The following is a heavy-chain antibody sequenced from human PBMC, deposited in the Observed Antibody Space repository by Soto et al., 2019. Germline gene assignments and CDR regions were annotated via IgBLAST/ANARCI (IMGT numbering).Heavy chain of an antibody. CDR3: ARLRSGPRDAFDI. J-gene: IGHJ3*02. D-gene: IGHD3-10*01. CDR2: TYYRSKWYN. V-gene: IGHV6-1*01. CDR1: ENSVATNSAA. Sequence: PSHTLLRTCSIAENSVATNSAAWNWNKQSPSRGLEWLGRTYYRSKWYNDYAVSVKSRITINPDTSKNQFSLQLNSVTPEDTAVYYCARLRSGPRDAFDIWGQGTMVTVSS.